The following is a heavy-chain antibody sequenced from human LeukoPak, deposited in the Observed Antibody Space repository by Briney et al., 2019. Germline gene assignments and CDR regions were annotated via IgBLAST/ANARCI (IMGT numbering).Heavy chain of an antibody. CDR3: ATLGNSDLFDQ. CDR2: SNPYSGGT. V-gene: IGHV1-2*06. Sequence: ASVKVSCKASGYTFTDYYVHWVRQAPGQGLEWLGRSNPYSGGTDYAQKFQGRVTMTRDTSISTAYIEVSRLRSDDTAVYYCATLGNSDLFDQWGQGTLVTVSS. J-gene: IGHJ4*02. D-gene: IGHD1-1*01. CDR1: GYTFTDYY.